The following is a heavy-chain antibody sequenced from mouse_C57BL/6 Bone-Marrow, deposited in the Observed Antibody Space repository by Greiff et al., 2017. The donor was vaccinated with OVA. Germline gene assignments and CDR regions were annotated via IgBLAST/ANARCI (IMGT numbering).Heavy chain of an antibody. CDR1: GFNIKDDY. Sequence: EVQLQESGAELVRPGASVKLSCTASGFNIKDDYMHWVKQRPEQGLEWIGWIDPENGDTEYASKFQGKATITADTSSNTAYLQLSSLTSEDTAVYYCTFYYVYAMDYWGQGTSVTVSS. D-gene: IGHD1-1*01. J-gene: IGHJ4*01. V-gene: IGHV14-4*01. CDR2: IDPENGDT. CDR3: TFYYVYAMDY.